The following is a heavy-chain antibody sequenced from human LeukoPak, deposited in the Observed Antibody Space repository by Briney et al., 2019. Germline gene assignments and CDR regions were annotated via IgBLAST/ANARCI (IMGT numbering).Heavy chain of an antibody. CDR3: VETDYGDRY. V-gene: IGHV3-64D*06. CDR1: GFTFSNDA. J-gene: IGHJ4*02. CDR2: VTSNGGST. Sequence: GGSLRLSCSASGFTFSNDALHWVRQAPGKGLEYVSGVTSNGGSTYYADSVKGRFTISRDNSKNMLYLQMSSLRGEDTAVYYCVETDYGDRYWGQGTLVTVSS. D-gene: IGHD4-17*01.